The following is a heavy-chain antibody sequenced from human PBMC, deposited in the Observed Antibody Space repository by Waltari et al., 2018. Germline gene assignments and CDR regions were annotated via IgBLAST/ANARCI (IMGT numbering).Heavy chain of an antibody. CDR3: ARDDFSSGWPSDY. V-gene: IGHV4-4*07. D-gene: IGHD6-19*01. CDR2: IYTRGST. J-gene: IGHJ4*02. CDR1: GGSISSYY. Sequence: QVQLQESGPGLVKPSETLSLTCTVSGGSISSYYWSWIRQPAGKGLEWIGRIYTRGSTQHNPSLKRRVTMSVDTSKNQFSLKLSSVTAADTAVYYCARDDFSSGWPSDYWGQGTLVTVSS.